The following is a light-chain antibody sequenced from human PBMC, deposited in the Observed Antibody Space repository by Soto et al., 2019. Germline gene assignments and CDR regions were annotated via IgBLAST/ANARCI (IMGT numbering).Light chain of an antibody. CDR1: SSNIGAGYD. V-gene: IGLV1-40*01. CDR3: QSYDSSLSGWV. CDR2: GNS. J-gene: IGLJ3*02. Sequence: QSVLTQPPSVSGAPGQRVTISCTGSSSNIGAGYDVPWYQQLPGTAPKLLIYGNSNRPSGVPDRFSGSKSGTSASLAITGLLAEDEDDYYCQSYDSSLSGWVFGGGTKLTVL.